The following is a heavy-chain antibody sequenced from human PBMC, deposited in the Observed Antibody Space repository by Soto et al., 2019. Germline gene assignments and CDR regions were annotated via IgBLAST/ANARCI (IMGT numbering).Heavy chain of an antibody. Sequence: PSETLSLTCAVSGGSISGSHYYWSWIRQEPGKGLEWIGNIYYTGRTSYNPSLKSRVTISVDTSKNQFSLRLTSVVAADTAVYYCVRGVLIWGQGTMVTVSS. J-gene: IGHJ3*02. CDR3: VRGVLI. CDR1: GGSISGSHYY. V-gene: IGHV4-31*11. CDR2: IYYTGRT. D-gene: IGHD6-6*01.